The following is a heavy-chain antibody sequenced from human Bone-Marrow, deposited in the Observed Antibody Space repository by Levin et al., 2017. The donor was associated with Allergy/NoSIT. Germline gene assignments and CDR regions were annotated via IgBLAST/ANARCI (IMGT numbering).Heavy chain of an antibody. D-gene: IGHD6-13*01. CDR2: IYHSGTT. CDR1: GFSISSAYY. Sequence: KSSETLSLTCAVSGFSISSAYYWGWIRQPPGKGLEWIGSIYHSGTTYYNPSLKSRVTISRDTSKNQFSLKLSSVTAADTAVYYCASGHNSGWYKEWFDLWGQGTLVTVSS. V-gene: IGHV4-38-2*01. CDR3: ASGHNSGWYKEWFDL. J-gene: IGHJ5*01.